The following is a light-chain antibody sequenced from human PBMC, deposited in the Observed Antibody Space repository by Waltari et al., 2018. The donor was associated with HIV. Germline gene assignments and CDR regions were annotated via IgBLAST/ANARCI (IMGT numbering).Light chain of an antibody. CDR1: QSVGSTY. V-gene: IGKV3-20*01. CDR2: GTS. CDR3: QQYGSSPLT. J-gene: IGKJ4*01. Sequence: EIVLTQSPGTLSLTSGERATLSCRASQSVGSTYLAWYQQKPGQAPRLLMYGTSSRATGNPDRFSGSGSGTDFTLTISRLEPEDVAVYYCQQYGSSPLTFGGGTKVEIK.